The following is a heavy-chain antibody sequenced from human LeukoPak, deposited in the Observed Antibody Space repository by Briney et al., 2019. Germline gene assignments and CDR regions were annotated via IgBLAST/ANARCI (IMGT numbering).Heavy chain of an antibody. CDR3: ARDPGYDTSGYYYGYFDY. J-gene: IGHJ4*02. CDR2: INPSGGNT. CDR1: GYTFTSSY. V-gene: IGHV1-46*01. Sequence: GASVKVSCKASGYTFTSSYMHWVRQAPGQGLEWMGLINPSGGNTTYAQKFQGRVTMTRDMSTSTVYMELSSLRSEDTAVYYCARDPGYDTSGYYYGYFDYWGLGTLVTVSS. D-gene: IGHD3-22*01.